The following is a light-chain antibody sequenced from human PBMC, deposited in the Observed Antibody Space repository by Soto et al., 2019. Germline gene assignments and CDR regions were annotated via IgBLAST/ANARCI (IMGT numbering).Light chain of an antibody. CDR2: EGT. CDR3: CSYASSFSV. Sequence: QSVLTQPASVSGSPGQSITISCTATSSDVESYNLISWYQQHPGKAPKLIIYEGTKRPSGVSNRFSGSKSGNTASLTVSGLQSDDEADYYCCSYASSFSVFGGGTTPTVL. V-gene: IGLV2-23*01. J-gene: IGLJ3*02. CDR1: SSDVESYNL.